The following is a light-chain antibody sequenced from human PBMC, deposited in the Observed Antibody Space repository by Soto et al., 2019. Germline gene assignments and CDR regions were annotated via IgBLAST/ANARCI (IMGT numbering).Light chain of an antibody. V-gene: IGLV2-23*01. J-gene: IGLJ1*01. Sequence: QSVLTQPASVSGSPGQSSTISCTVTSSDVGSYNLVSWYQQHPGKAPKLMIYEDTKRPSGVSNRFSGSKSGNTASLTISGLQAEDEADYYCCSYAGISTSVFGTGTKVTVL. CDR1: SSDVGSYNL. CDR3: CSYAGISTSV. CDR2: EDT.